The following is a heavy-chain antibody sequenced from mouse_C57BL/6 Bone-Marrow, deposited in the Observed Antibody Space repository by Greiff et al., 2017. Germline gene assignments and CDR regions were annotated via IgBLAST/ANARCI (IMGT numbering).Heavy chain of an antibody. CDR3: ARKFKGAMDY. J-gene: IGHJ4*01. CDR1: GYTFTSYW. V-gene: IGHV1-69*01. Sequence: VQLQQPGAELVMPGASVKLSCKASGYTFTSYWMHWVKQRPGQGLEWIGEIDPSDSYTNYNQKFKGKSTLTVDKSSSTAYMQLSSLTSEDSAVXYCARKFKGAMDYWGQGTSVTVSS. CDR2: IDPSDSYT.